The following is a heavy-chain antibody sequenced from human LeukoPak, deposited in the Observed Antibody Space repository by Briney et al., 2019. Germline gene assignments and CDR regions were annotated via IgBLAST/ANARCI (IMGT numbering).Heavy chain of an antibody. CDR2: ISSSSSYI. CDR1: GFTFSSYS. J-gene: IGHJ6*03. CDR3: AKILAQNYYYYMDV. Sequence: GGSLSLSCAASGFTFSSYSMNWVRQAPGKGLEWVSSISSSSSYIYYADSVKGRFTISRDNAKNSLYLQMNSLRAEDTAVYYCAKILAQNYYYYMDVWGKGTTVTVSS. V-gene: IGHV3-21*01.